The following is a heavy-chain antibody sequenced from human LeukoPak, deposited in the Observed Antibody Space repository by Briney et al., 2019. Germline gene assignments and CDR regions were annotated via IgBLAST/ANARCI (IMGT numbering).Heavy chain of an antibody. CDR2: ISGSGGST. J-gene: IGHJ4*02. CDR3: AKDRDSSSWYLGSCFGDY. CDR1: GFTFSSYA. Sequence: GGPLRLSCAASGFTFSSYALSWVRQAPGKGLEWVSGISGSGGSTHYADSVKGRFTISRDKSKNTLYLEMNSLRAEDTAVYYCAKDRDSSSWYLGSCFGDYWGQGTLVTVSS. D-gene: IGHD6-13*01. V-gene: IGHV3-23*01.